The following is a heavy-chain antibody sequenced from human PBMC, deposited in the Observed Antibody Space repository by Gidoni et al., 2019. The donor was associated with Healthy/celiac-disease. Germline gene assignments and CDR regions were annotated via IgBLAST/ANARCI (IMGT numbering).Heavy chain of an antibody. CDR2: ISGSGGST. CDR1: GFTFSSYA. V-gene: IGHV3-23*01. Sequence: EVQLLESGGGLVQPGGSLRLSCAAPGFTFSSYAMSWVRQAPGKGLEWVSAISGSGGSTYYADSVKGRFTISRDNSKNTLYLQMNSLRAEDTAVYYCAKAKRRGTTVTTNLDYWGQGTLVTVSS. D-gene: IGHD4-17*01. J-gene: IGHJ4*02. CDR3: AKAKRRGTTVTTNLDY.